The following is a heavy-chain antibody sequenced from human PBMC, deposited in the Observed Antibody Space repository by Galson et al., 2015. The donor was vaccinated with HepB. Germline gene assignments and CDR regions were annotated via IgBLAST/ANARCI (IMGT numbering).Heavy chain of an antibody. CDR3: ARVGPGMVGGTNDY. CDR2: ISAYDGNT. CDR1: GYTFTSYG. J-gene: IGHJ4*02. D-gene: IGHD1-26*01. V-gene: IGHV1-18*01. Sequence: SVKVSCTASGYTFTSYGISWVRQAPGQGLEWLGWISAYDGNTKYAEKLQGRFTMTTDTSTSTAYMELRSLRSDDTAVYYCARVGPGMVGGTNDYWGQGTLVTVSS.